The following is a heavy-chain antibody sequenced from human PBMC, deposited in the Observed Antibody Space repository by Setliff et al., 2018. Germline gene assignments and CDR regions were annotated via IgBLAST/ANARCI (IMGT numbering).Heavy chain of an antibody. D-gene: IGHD4-17*01. CDR1: GFSFNNFY. CDR2: ISRDTDYT. V-gene: IGHV3-21*01. J-gene: IGHJ6*03. CDR3: ARYGTEYGDYYYMNV. Sequence: GGSLRLSCAASGFSFNNFYMTWVRQAPGKGLEWISGISRDTDYTYYAESVKGRFTIFRDNAKNSVYLQMNRLRAEDTAVYYCARYGTEYGDYYYMNVWGQGTTVTVSS.